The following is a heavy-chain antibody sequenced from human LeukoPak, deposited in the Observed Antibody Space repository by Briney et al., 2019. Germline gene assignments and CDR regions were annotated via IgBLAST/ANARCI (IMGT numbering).Heavy chain of an antibody. CDR2: IYHSGST. D-gene: IGHD2-15*01. Sequence: SETLSLTCTVSGGSISSSSYYGGWIRQPPGKGLEWIVSIYHSGSTYYNPSLKSRVTISVDTSKIQFSLKLSSVTAADTAVYYCARDGKSRGYCSGGSCYSSKDVWGKGTTVTVSS. V-gene: IGHV4-39*07. CDR1: GGSISSSSYY. CDR3: ARDGKSRGYCSGGSCYSSKDV. J-gene: IGHJ6*04.